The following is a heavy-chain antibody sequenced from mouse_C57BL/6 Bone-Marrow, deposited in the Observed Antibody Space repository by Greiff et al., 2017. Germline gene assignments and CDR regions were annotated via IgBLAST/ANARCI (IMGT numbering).Heavy chain of an antibody. CDR1: GFTFTDYY. V-gene: IGHV7-3*01. CDR3: ATPRYNNGSTSYAMDY. J-gene: IGHJ4*01. D-gene: IGHD1-1*01. Sequence: EVKLVESGGGLVQPGGSLSLSCAASGFTFTDYYMSWVRQPPGKALEWMGFIRNKANGYTTEYSASVKGRFTISRDKSHSILYLPLIALEAEASATYYWATPRYNNGSTSYAMDYWGQGTSVTVSS. CDR2: IRNKANGYTT.